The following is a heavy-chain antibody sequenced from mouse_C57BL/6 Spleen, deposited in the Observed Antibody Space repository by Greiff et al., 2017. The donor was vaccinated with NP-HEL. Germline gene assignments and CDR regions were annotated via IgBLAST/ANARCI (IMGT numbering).Heavy chain of an antibody. Sequence: VQLQQSGTELVKPGASVKLSCKASGYTFTSYWMHWVKQRPGQGLEWIGNINPSNGGTNYNEKFKSKATLTVDKSSSTAYMQLSSLTSEDSAVYYCARSVYYGNAWFAYWGQGTLVTVSA. CDR1: GYTFTSYW. J-gene: IGHJ3*01. D-gene: IGHD2-1*01. CDR2: INPSNGGT. CDR3: ARSVYYGNAWFAY. V-gene: IGHV1-53*01.